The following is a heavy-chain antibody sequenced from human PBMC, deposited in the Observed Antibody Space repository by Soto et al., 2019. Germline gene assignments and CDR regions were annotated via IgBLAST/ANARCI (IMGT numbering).Heavy chain of an antibody. J-gene: IGHJ3*01. V-gene: IGHV4-4*02. D-gene: IGHD3-22*01. CDR2: IYHSGAT. CDR3: AGNYFDPTAYSYRAFDV. Sequence: QVQLQESGPGLVKPSGTLSLTCAVSGGSITTTNWWSWVRQPPGKGLEWIGEIYHSGATNYLPSLGSPVTISVDKSKNQFSLTLSSVTAADTAVYFCAGNYFDPTAYSYRAFDVWGQGTLVTVSS. CDR1: GGSITTTNW.